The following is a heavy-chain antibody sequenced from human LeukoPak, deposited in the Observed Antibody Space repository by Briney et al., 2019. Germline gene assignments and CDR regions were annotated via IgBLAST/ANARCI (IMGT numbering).Heavy chain of an antibody. CDR3: ARLEYMVRGVIY. CDR2: IYYSGST. V-gene: IGHV4-39*01. CDR1: GGSISSSSYY. Sequence: SETLSLTCTVSGGSISSSSYYWGWIRQPPGKGLEWIGSIYYSGSTYYNPSLKSRVTIPVDTSKNQFSLKLRSVTAADTAVYYCARLEYMVRGVIYWGQGTLVTVCS. J-gene: IGHJ4*02. D-gene: IGHD3-10*01.